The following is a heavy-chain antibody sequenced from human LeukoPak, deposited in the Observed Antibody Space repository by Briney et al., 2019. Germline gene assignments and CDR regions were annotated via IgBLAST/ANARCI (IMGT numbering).Heavy chain of an antibody. J-gene: IGHJ4*02. Sequence: TSETLSLTCAVYGGSFSGYYWSWIRQPPGKGLEWIGEINHSGSTNYNPSLKSRVTISVDTSKNQFSLKLSSVTAADTAVYYCARREDVWGSYRHYFDYWGQGTLVTVSS. CDR3: ARREDVWGSYRHYFDY. D-gene: IGHD3-16*02. CDR2: INHSGST. CDR1: GGSFSGYY. V-gene: IGHV4-34*01.